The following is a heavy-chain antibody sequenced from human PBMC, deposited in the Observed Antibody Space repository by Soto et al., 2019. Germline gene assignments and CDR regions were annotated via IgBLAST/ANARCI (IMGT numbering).Heavy chain of an antibody. Sequence: SVKASCKAPGGDFSSYAISWVRQAPGQGLEWLGGIIPIFGTANYAQKFPGRVTTTADESTSTGYMEVSSLRFEDTAVYYCARECSDDSNYVWHPWGQGTLVTVSS. CDR3: ARECSDDSNYVWHP. J-gene: IGHJ5*02. V-gene: IGHV1-69*13. D-gene: IGHD4-4*01. CDR2: IIPIFGTA. CDR1: GGDFSSYA.